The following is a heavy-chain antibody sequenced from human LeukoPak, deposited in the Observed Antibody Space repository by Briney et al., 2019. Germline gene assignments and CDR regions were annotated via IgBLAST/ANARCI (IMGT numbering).Heavy chain of an antibody. V-gene: IGHV3-30*02. CDR1: GFSFSTYG. Sequence: GGSLRLSCAASGFSFSTYGMHWVRQAPGKGLEWVAFIRYDGTNKFYVDSVKGRFTISRDNSKNTLYLRLNSLRAEDTAMYYCANGLATVTTPAEVSWGQGTLVTVSS. D-gene: IGHD4-17*01. J-gene: IGHJ5*02. CDR2: IRYDGTNK. CDR3: ANGLATVTTPAEVS.